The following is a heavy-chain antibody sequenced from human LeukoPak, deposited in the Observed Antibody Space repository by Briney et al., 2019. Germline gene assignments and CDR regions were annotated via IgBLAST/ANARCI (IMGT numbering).Heavy chain of an antibody. V-gene: IGHV1-18*01. CDR1: GYNFNAYA. CDR3: ARGFGAVAATISYLYYYMDV. Sequence: GASVKVSCKASGYNFNAYAVSWVRQAPGQGLEWMGWISASSGNTKLAQRLQGRATMTTDTSTSTAYMELRSLRSDDTAVYYCARGFGAVAATISYLYYYMDVWGKGTTVTVSS. CDR2: ISASSGNT. J-gene: IGHJ6*03. D-gene: IGHD2-15*01.